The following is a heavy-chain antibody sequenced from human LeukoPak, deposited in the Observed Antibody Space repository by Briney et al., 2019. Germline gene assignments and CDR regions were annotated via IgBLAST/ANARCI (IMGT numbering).Heavy chain of an antibody. D-gene: IGHD6-6*01. Sequence: PGGSLGLSCAASGFTFSSYGMHWVRQAPGKGLEWVAVIWYDGSNKYYADSVKGRFTISRDNSKNTLYLQMNSLRAEDTAVYYCAKDQGSSSNFDYWGQGTLVTVSS. V-gene: IGHV3-33*06. CDR2: IWYDGSNK. J-gene: IGHJ4*02. CDR3: AKDQGSSSNFDY. CDR1: GFTFSSYG.